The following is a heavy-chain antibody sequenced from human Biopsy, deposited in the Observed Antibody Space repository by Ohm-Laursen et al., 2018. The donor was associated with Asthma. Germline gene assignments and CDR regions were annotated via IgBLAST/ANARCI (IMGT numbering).Heavy chain of an antibody. CDR2: IYSSGDT. J-gene: IGHJ5*02. D-gene: IGHD4-17*01. CDR3: ARTTYGDDGFDP. CDR1: GGSISSDDYY. Sequence: SQTLSLTCTVSGGSISSDDYYWSWIRQAPGKGLEWIAYIYSSGDTYYSPSLKSRVSISLDTSKNQFSLSLTSVTAADTAVYYCARTTYGDDGFDPWGQGTLVTVSS. V-gene: IGHV4-30-4*01.